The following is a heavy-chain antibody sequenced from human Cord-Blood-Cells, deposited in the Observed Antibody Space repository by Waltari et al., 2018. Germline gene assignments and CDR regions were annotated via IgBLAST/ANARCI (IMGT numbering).Heavy chain of an antibody. J-gene: IGHJ4*02. D-gene: IGHD2-2*02. CDR1: RDSVSSNSAA. CDR3: ARDIVVVPAAIAAAGYFDY. Sequence: QVQLQQSGPGLGKPSQTLSRTCAISRDSVSSNSAAWNWIRQSPSRGLEWLGRTYYRSKWYNDYAVSVKSRITINPDTSKNQFSLQLNSVTPEDTAVYYCARDIVVVPAAIAAAGYFDYWGQGTLVTVSS. CDR2: TYYRSKWYN. V-gene: IGHV6-1*01.